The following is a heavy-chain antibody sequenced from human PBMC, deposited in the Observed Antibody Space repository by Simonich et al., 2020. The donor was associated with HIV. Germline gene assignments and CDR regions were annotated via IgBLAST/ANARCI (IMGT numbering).Heavy chain of an antibody. D-gene: IGHD2-2*01. J-gene: IGHJ6*02. CDR2: IYHRGST. CDR3: AREGGGYCSSTSCRYYYYGMDV. V-gene: IGHV4-38-2*02. Sequence: QVQLQESGPGLVKPSETLSLTCAVSGYSISSGYYWGWIRQPPGKGLEWIGSIYHRGSTYYNPSLNSRVNISVDTSKNQFSLKLSSVTAADTAVYYCAREGGGYCSSTSCRYYYYGMDVWGQGTTVTVSS. CDR1: GYSISSGYY.